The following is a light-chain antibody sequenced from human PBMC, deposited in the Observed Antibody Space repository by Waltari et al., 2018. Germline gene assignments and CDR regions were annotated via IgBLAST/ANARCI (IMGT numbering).Light chain of an antibody. CDR1: NIESKS. Sequence: SYVLTQPPSLSVAPGQTARITCGGNNIESKSVHWYRQKPGQAPVLVISYDSDRPSGIPERFSASSSGNTASLTITGAQAEDEADYYCTSRDISGDVVFGGGTKLTVL. J-gene: IGLJ3*02. CDR2: YDS. CDR3: TSRDISGDVV. V-gene: IGLV3-21*01.